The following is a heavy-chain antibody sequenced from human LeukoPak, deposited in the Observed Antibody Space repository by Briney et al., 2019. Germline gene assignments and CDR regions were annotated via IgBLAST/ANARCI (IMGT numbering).Heavy chain of an antibody. Sequence: GGSLRLSCAASGFTFSSYSMNWVRQAPGKGLEWVSSISSSSSYIYYADSVRGRFTISRDNAKNSLYLQMNSLRAEDTAVYYCARDKSRYCSGGSCYGWFDPWGQGTLVTVSS. CDR3: ARDKSRYCSGGSCYGWFDP. D-gene: IGHD2-15*01. CDR1: GFTFSSYS. CDR2: ISSSSSYI. J-gene: IGHJ5*02. V-gene: IGHV3-21*01.